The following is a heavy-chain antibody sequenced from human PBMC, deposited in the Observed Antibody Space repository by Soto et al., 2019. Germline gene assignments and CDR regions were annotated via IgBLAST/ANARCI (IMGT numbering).Heavy chain of an antibody. D-gene: IGHD3-3*01. CDR3: ARIHDFWSGYKDYYGMDV. V-gene: IGHV1-69*13. CDR2: IIPIFGTA. J-gene: IGHJ6*02. Sequence: SVKVSCKASGGTFSSYAISWVRQAPGQGLEWMGGIIPIFGTANYAQKFQGRVTITADESTSTAYMELGSLRSEDTAVYYCARIHDFWSGYKDYYGMDVWGQGTTVTVSS. CDR1: GGTFSSYA.